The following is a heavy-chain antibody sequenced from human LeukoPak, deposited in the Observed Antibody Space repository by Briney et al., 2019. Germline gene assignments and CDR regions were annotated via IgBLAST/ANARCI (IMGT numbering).Heavy chain of an antibody. J-gene: IGHJ3*02. V-gene: IGHV4-59*08. CDR2: IYYSGST. Sequence: PSETLSLTCAVSGGSISTYYWSWIRQPPGKGLKWIGYIYYSGSTNYNPSLKGRVTISVDTSKNQFSLKLSSVTAADTAVYYCARHRTSGWSDDAFDIWGQGTMVTVSS. CDR3: ARHRTSGWSDDAFDI. CDR1: GGSISTYY. D-gene: IGHD6-19*01.